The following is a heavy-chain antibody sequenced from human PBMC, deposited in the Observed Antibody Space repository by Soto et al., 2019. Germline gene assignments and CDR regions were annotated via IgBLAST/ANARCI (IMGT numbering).Heavy chain of an antibody. Sequence: GEPLKISCKGYGYSFTSYWISWVRQMPGKGLEWMGRIDPSDSYTNYSPSFQGHVTISADKSISTAYLQWSSLKASDPAMYYCAGKVYDSSGYSYYYGLDVWGQGTTVTVSS. CDR1: GYSFTSYW. D-gene: IGHD3-22*01. CDR3: AGKVYDSSGYSYYYGLDV. J-gene: IGHJ6*02. CDR2: IDPSDSYT. V-gene: IGHV5-10-1*01.